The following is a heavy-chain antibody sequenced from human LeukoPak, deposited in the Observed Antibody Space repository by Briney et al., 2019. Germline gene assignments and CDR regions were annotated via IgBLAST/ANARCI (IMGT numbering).Heavy chain of an antibody. J-gene: IGHJ4*02. CDR2: TSYSEVT. CDR3: ATADWESFYFDY. Sequence: SGTLSLPFTVSGVSLRRGGYYWSWIRQHPGNGLEWIGFTSYSEVTYYNPSLMSRITISVDRSQNQFSLKMRDVTAADTAVYFCATADWESFYFDYWGQGALVAVSS. V-gene: IGHV4-31*03. CDR1: GVSLRRGGYY. D-gene: IGHD1-26*01.